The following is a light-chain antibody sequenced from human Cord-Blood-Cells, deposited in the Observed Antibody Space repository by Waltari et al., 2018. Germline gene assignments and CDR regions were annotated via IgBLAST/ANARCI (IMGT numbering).Light chain of an antibody. J-gene: IGKJ1*01. V-gene: IGKV1-39*01. Sequence: DIQMTQSASSLSASVGESVTITCRASQSISSYLNWYQQKPWNAPKLLIYAASSFQSWVPSRFSGSGSGTDCTLTISSLQPEDFATYYCQQSYSTLRTFGQGTKVEIK. CDR1: QSISSY. CDR3: QQSYSTLRT. CDR2: AAS.